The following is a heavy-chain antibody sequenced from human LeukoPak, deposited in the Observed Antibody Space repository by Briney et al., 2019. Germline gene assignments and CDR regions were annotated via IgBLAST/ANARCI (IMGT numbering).Heavy chain of an antibody. CDR2: INPSGGST. CDR3: ARDGPTAAPFDY. J-gene: IGHJ4*02. Sequence: ASVKVSCKASGYRFTSYDMHWVRQAPGQGLEWMGIINPSGGSTSYAQRFQGRVAMTRDTSTTTVYMEVNSLTSEDTAVYFCARDGPTAAPFDYWGQGTLVTASS. V-gene: IGHV1-46*01. D-gene: IGHD2-2*01. CDR1: GYRFTSYD.